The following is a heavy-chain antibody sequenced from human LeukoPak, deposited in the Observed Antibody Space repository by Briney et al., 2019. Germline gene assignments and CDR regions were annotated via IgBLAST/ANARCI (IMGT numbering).Heavy chain of an antibody. CDR1: GYTFTGYY. D-gene: IGHD2-2*01. CDR3: AREQPADNYYGMDV. CDR2: INPNSGGT. Sequence: ASVKVSCKDSGYTFTGYYMHWVRQAPGQGLEWMGRINPNSGGTNYAQKFQGRVTMTRDTSISTAYMELSSLRSDDTAVYYCAREQPADNYYGMDVWGQGTTVTVSS. J-gene: IGHJ6*02. V-gene: IGHV1-2*06.